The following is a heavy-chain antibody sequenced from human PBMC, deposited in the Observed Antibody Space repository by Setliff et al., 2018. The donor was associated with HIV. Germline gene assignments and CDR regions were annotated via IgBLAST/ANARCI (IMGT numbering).Heavy chain of an antibody. CDR1: DASISVGTYY. CDR2: IDYSGST. CDR3: ARGPGGYSYGLPDY. Sequence: SETLSLTCSVSDASISVGTYYWSWIRQPAGKGLEWIGYIDYSGSTYYNPSLESRVTISVYTSKNQFSLKLSSVTAADTAVYYCARGPGGYSYGLPDYWGQGTLVTVSS. V-gene: IGHV4-61*10. J-gene: IGHJ4*02. D-gene: IGHD5-18*01.